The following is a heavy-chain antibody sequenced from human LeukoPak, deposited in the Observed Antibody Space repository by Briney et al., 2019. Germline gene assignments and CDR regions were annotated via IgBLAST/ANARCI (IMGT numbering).Heavy chain of an antibody. Sequence: SETLSLTCTVSGGSISSCYWSWIRQPAGKGLEWIGRIYTSGSTNYNPSLKSRVTMSVDTSKNQFSLKLSSVTAADTAVYYCARGTYYDYVWGSYRPPPFDYWGQGTLVTVSS. CDR3: ARGTYYDYVWGSYRPPPFDY. J-gene: IGHJ4*02. CDR1: GGSISSCY. CDR2: IYTSGST. D-gene: IGHD3-16*02. V-gene: IGHV4-4*07.